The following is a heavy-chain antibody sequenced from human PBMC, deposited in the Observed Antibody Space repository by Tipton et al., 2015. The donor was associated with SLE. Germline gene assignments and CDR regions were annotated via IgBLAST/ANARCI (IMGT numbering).Heavy chain of an antibody. D-gene: IGHD6-19*01. Sequence: SLRLSCAASGFSFSNYWMSWVRQAPGKGLEWVANINQDGSVKYFVDSVKGRYTISRDNAKNSLYLQMNSLRAEDTALYYCARGIAVAAGYLDYWGQGTLVTVSS. CDR1: GFSFSNYW. J-gene: IGHJ4*02. V-gene: IGHV3-7*03. CDR3: ARGIAVAAGYLDY. CDR2: INQDGSVK.